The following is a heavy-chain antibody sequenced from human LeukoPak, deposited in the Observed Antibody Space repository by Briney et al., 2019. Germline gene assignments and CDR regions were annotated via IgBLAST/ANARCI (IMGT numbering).Heavy chain of an antibody. V-gene: IGHV3-15*01. CDR3: TTTGDYEFPGY. CDR2: IKSKTDGGTT. Sequence: PGGSLRLSCAASGFTFSSYAMSWVRQAPGKGLEWVGRIKSKTDGGTTDYAAPVKGRFTISRDDSTDTLYLQMSSLKTEDTAVYYCTTTGDYEFPGYWGQGTLVTVSS. J-gene: IGHJ4*02. D-gene: IGHD4-17*01. CDR1: GFTFSSYA.